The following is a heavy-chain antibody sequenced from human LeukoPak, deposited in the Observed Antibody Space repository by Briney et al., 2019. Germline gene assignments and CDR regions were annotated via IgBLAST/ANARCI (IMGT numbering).Heavy chain of an antibody. CDR3: ARGNYFDY. Sequence: GGSLRLSCAASGFSFSSYAMHWVRQAPGKGLVWVSLINGDGTSTNYADSVKGRFTISRNNAKNTLYLQMNSLRAEDTAVYYCARGNYFDYWGQGTLVTVSS. J-gene: IGHJ4*02. CDR2: INGDGTST. CDR1: GFSFSSYA. V-gene: IGHV3-74*01.